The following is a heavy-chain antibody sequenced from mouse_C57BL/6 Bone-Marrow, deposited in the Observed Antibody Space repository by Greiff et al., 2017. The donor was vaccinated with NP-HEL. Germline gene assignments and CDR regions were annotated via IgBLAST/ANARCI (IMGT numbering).Heavy chain of an antibody. V-gene: IGHV1-81*01. CDR3: ARDYGSSYGRYYFDY. D-gene: IGHD1-1*01. CDR1: GYTFTSYG. CDR2: IYPRSGNT. J-gene: IGHJ2*01. Sequence: QVQLQQSGAELARPGASVKLSCKASGYTFTSYGISWVKQRTGQGLEWIGEIYPRSGNTYYNEKFKGKATLTADKSSSTAYMELRSLTSEDSAVYFCARDYGSSYGRYYFDYWGQGTTLTVSS.